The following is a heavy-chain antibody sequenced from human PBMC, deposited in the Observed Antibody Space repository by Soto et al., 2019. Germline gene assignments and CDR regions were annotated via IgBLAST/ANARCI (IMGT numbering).Heavy chain of an antibody. CDR3: VRHGSRGCCFDF. V-gene: IGHV4-59*08. CDR2: VYDRGST. D-gene: IGHD3-10*01. CDR1: GCSMNSYY. J-gene: IGHJ4*02. Sequence: SETLSPTCTVSGCSMNSYYWSWMRQPPGKGLEWIGYVYDRGSTDYNPSLKSRVTISVDPSKNQFSLRLNSVTAADTAVYHCVRHGSRGCCFDFWGQGTQVTVSS.